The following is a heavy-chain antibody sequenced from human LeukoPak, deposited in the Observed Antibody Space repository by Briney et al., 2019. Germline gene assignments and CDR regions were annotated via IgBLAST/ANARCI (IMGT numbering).Heavy chain of an antibody. CDR2: IYTSGST. Sequence: PSETLSLTCTVSGASISSSSYYWGWVRQPPGKGLEWIGRIYTSGSTNYNPSLKSRVTMSVDTSKNQFSLKLSSVTAADTAVYYCARNDYGDYARLGWFDPWGQGTLVTVSS. CDR3: ARNDYGDYARLGWFDP. J-gene: IGHJ5*02. V-gene: IGHV4-61*05. CDR1: GASISSSSYY. D-gene: IGHD4-17*01.